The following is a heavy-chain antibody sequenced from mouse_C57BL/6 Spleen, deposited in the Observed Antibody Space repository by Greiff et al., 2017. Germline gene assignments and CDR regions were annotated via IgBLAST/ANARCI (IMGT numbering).Heavy chain of an antibody. J-gene: IGHJ2*01. CDR3: TRQPGYGYDGGDLGY. CDR1: GFTFSDAW. V-gene: IGHV6-6*01. Sequence: EVMLVESGGGLVQPGGSMTLSCAASGFTFSDAWMDWVRQSPEKGLEWVSEIRNKANNHATYYAESVKGRFTISRDDSKSSVYLQMNSLRAEDTGIYYCTRQPGYGYDGGDLGYWGQGTTLTVSS. CDR2: IRNKANNHAT. D-gene: IGHD2-2*01.